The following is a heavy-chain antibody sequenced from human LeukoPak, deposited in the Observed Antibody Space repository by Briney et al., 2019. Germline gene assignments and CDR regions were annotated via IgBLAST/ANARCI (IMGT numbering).Heavy chain of an antibody. V-gene: IGHV4-59*01. CDR2: IYYSGST. D-gene: IGHD6-13*01. CDR1: GVSISSYY. Sequence: PSETLSLTCTVSGVSISSYYWSWIRQPPGKGLEWIGYIYYSGSTNYNPSLKSRVTISVDTSKNQFSLKLSSVTAADTAVYYCARAPRGGSSSWSNFDYWGQGTLVTVSS. CDR3: ARAPRGGSSSWSNFDY. J-gene: IGHJ4*02.